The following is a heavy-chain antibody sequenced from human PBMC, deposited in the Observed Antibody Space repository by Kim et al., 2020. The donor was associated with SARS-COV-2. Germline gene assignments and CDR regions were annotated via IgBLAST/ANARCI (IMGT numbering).Heavy chain of an antibody. Sequence: SVKVSCKASGGTFSSYAISWVRQAPGQGLEWMGGIIPMFGTANYAQKFQGRVTITADESTSTAYMELSSLRSEDTAVYYCARLHCGGDCSQYGMDVWGQGTTVTVSS. CDR3: ARLHCGGDCSQYGMDV. CDR1: GGTFSSYA. J-gene: IGHJ6*02. V-gene: IGHV1-69*13. D-gene: IGHD2-21*02. CDR2: IIPMFGTA.